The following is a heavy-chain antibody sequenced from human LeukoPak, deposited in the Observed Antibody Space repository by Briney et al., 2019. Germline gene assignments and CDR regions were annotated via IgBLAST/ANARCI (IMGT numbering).Heavy chain of an antibody. CDR3: ARRLRGVVSRKNWFDS. CDR1: GYTFTSYD. CDR2: MNPNSGNT. J-gene: IGHJ5*01. V-gene: IGHV1-8*01. Sequence: GASVKVSCKASGYTFTSYDINWVRQATGQGLEWMGWMNPNSGNTGYAQKFQGRVTMTRNTSISTAYMELSSLRSEDTAVYYCARRLRGVVSRKNWFDSWGQGTLVTVSS. D-gene: IGHD3-10*01.